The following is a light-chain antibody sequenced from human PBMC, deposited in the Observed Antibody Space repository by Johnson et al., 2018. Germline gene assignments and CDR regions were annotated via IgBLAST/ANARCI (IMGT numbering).Light chain of an antibody. Sequence: QSVLTQPPSVSVAPGQKVTISCSGSSSNIGNNYVSWYQQLPGTAPKLLIYENNKRPSGIPDRFSGSKSGPSATLGITGLQTGDEADYYCGTWDSSLRAGNVFGTGTKVPVL. V-gene: IGLV1-51*02. CDR1: SSNIGNNY. J-gene: IGLJ1*01. CDR2: ENN. CDR3: GTWDSSLRAGNV.